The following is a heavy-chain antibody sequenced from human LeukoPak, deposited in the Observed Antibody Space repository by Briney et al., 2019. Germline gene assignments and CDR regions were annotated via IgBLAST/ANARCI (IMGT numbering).Heavy chain of an antibody. CDR3: ARILTGYDAFDY. Sequence: GGSLRLSCAASGFIFSRDSMNWVRQAPGKGLEWVAYINGGGSPIYYADSVRGRFTISRDNAKNSLYLQMNSLRAEDTAVYYCARILTGYDAFDYWGQGTLVTVSS. CDR2: INGGGSPI. CDR1: GFIFSRDS. V-gene: IGHV3-48*04. J-gene: IGHJ4*02. D-gene: IGHD3-9*01.